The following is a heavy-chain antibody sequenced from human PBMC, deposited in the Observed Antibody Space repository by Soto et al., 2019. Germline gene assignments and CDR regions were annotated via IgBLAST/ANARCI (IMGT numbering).Heavy chain of an antibody. J-gene: IGHJ4*02. V-gene: IGHV3-43*01. CDR3: AKSVRAIAGANFDS. Sequence: LRLSCKGFGFSLDDHAMHWVRQAPGKGLEWVSVITWDGLTAYYADSVKGRFTISRDNSKNSLYLQMNSLRTEDTAHYYCAKSVRAIAGANFDSWGQGALVTVSS. CDR1: GFSLDDHA. CDR2: ITWDGLTA. D-gene: IGHD6-13*01.